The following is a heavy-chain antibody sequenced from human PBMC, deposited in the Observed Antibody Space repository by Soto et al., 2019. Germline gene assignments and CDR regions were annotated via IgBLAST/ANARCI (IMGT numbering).Heavy chain of an antibody. CDR1: GGTFSTYA. Sequence: QVQLVQSGAEVMRPGSSVKVSCKASGGTFSTYAISWVRQAPGQGLEWIGGIVPSFATPNYAQKFQGRVTITADESTSSAYMGLRSLRSEATAVYYWARGSSILGVGVAAKNYYYWGRDVWGQGTPVTVS. J-gene: IGHJ6*02. CDR2: IVPSFATP. D-gene: IGHD3-3*01. V-gene: IGHV1-69*01. CDR3: ARGSSILGVGVAAKNYYYWGRDV.